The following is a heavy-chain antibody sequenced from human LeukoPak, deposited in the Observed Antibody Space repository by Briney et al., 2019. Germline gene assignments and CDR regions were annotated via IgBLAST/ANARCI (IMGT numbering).Heavy chain of an antibody. D-gene: IGHD6-19*01. CDR2: INPNSGGT. Sequence: ASVKVSCKASGYTFTGYYTHWVRQAPGQGREWMGWINPNSGGTNYAQKLQGRVTMTADTSTSTAYMELRSLRSDDTAVYYCARVIAVAGLYFDYWGRGTLVTVSS. CDR1: GYTFTGYY. J-gene: IGHJ4*02. V-gene: IGHV1-2*02. CDR3: ARVIAVAGLYFDY.